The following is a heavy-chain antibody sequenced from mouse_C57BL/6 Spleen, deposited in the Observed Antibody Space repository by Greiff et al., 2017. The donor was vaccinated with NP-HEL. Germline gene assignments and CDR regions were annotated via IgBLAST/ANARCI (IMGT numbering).Heavy chain of an antibody. D-gene: IGHD1-1*01. CDR1: GYTFTDYE. V-gene: IGHV1-15*01. J-gene: IGHJ2*01. Sequence: VQLQQSGAELVRPGASVTLSCKASGYTFTDYEMHWVKQTPVHGLEWIGAIDPETGGTAYNQKFKGKAILTADKSSSTAYMELRSLTSEDSAVDYGRGITTVVAYYFDYWGQGTTLTVSS. CDR2: IDPETGGT. CDR3: RGITTVVAYYFDY.